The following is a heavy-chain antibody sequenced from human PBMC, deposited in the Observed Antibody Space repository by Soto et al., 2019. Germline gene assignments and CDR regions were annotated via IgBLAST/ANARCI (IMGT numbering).Heavy chain of an antibody. Sequence: QVQLQQWGAGLLKPSETLSLTCAVYRGSFSGYYWSWIRQPPGKGLEWIGEINHSGSTNYNPSLKSRVTISLDTSEIQFSLRVTSVTAADSALYYCARGKGSDGSESTRHWYFDLWGRGTLVTVSS. V-gene: IGHV4-34*02. CDR1: RGSFSGYY. J-gene: IGHJ2*01. CDR2: INHSGST. CDR3: ARGKGSDGSESTRHWYFDL. D-gene: IGHD3-10*01.